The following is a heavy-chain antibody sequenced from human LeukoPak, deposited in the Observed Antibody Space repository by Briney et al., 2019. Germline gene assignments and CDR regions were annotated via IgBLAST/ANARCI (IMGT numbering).Heavy chain of an antibody. CDR2: IIPIFGAA. CDR3: ARARSPSSGYLLRDHNWFDP. D-gene: IGHD3-22*01. Sequence: SVKVSCKASGGTFSSYAFSWVRQAPGQGLEWMGGIIPIFGAAIYAQKFQGRVTITTDESTSTAYMELSSLRSEDTAVYYCARARSPSSGYLLRDHNWFDPWGQGTLVTVSS. V-gene: IGHV1-69*05. CDR1: GGTFSSYA. J-gene: IGHJ5*02.